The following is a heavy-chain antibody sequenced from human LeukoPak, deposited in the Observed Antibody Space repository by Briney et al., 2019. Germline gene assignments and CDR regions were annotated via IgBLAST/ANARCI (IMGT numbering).Heavy chain of an antibody. CDR3: ARVASVGIAAAGTGGDY. V-gene: IGHV1-18*04. CDR1: GYTFTGYY. D-gene: IGHD6-13*01. J-gene: IGHJ4*02. CDR2: ISAYNGNT. Sequence: ASVKVSCKASGYTFTGYYMHWVRQAPGQGLEWMGWISAYNGNTNYAQKLQGRVTMTTDTSTSTAYMELRSLRSDDTAVYYCARVASVGIAAAGTGGDYWGQGTLVTVSS.